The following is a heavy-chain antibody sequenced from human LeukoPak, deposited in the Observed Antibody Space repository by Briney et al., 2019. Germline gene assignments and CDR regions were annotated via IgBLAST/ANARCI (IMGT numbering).Heavy chain of an antibody. J-gene: IGHJ6*02. CDR3: AKDLIAVAALPLYGMDV. V-gene: IGHV3-9*01. CDR1: GFTFDDYA. D-gene: IGHD6-19*01. Sequence: GGSLRLSCAASGFTFDDYAMHWVRQAPGKGLEWVSGISWNSGSIGYADSVKGRFTISRDNAKNSLYLQMNSLRAEDTALYYCAKDLIAVAALPLYGMDVWGQGTTVTVSS. CDR2: ISWNSGSI.